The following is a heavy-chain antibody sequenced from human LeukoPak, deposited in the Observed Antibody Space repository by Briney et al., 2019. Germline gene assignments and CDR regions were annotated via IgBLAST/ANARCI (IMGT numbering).Heavy chain of an antibody. CDR1: GGSISSSNW. D-gene: IGHD3-10*01. CDR3: ARGAQPRSMVRGIISYFDY. Sequence: SETLSLTCAVSGGSISSSNWWSWVRQPPGKGLEVIGEIYHSGSTNYNPSLKSRVTISRDKSKKQFSLKLTSVTAADTAVYYCARGAQPRSMVRGIISYFDYWGHGTLVTVCS. J-gene: IGHJ4*01. CDR2: IYHSGST. V-gene: IGHV4-4*02.